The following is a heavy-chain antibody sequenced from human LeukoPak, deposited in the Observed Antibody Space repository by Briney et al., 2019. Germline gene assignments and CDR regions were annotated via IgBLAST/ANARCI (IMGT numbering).Heavy chain of an antibody. D-gene: IGHD2-2*01. CDR2: ISGSGGST. Sequence: PGGSLRLSCAASGFXFSSYAMSWVRQAPGKGLEWVSAISGSGGSTYYADSVKGRFTISRDNSKHTLYLQMNSLRAEDTAVYYCAKGNGYCSSTSCHNWFDPWGQGTLVTVSS. V-gene: IGHV3-23*01. J-gene: IGHJ5*02. CDR1: GFXFSSYA. CDR3: AKGNGYCSSTSCHNWFDP.